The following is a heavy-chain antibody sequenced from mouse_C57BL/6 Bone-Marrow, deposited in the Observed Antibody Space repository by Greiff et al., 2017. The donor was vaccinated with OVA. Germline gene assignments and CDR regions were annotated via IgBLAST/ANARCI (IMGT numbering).Heavy chain of an antibody. D-gene: IGHD1-1*01. CDR3: ARSPVGEGFYYFDY. V-gene: IGHV1-18*01. Sequence: VQLQQSGPELVKPGASVKIPCKASGYTFTDYNMDWVKQSHGKSLEWIGDINPNNGGTIYNQKFKGKATLTVDKSSSTAYMELRSLTSEDTAVYYCARSPVGEGFYYFDYWGQGTTLTVSS. CDR1: GYTFTDYN. J-gene: IGHJ2*01. CDR2: INPNNGGT.